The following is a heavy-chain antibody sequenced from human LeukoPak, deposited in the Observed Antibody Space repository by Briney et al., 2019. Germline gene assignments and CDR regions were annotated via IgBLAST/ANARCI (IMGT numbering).Heavy chain of an antibody. CDR2: ISSSGSTI. V-gene: IGHV3-48*03. J-gene: IGHJ5*02. CDR3: ARVPDTAMVLGWFDP. CDR1: GFTFSSYE. D-gene: IGHD5-18*01. Sequence: PGGSLRLSCAASGFTFSSYEMNWVRQAPGKGLEWVSYISSSGSTIYYADSVKGRFTISRDNAKNSLYLQMNSLRAEDTAVYYCARVPDTAMVLGWFDPWGQGTLVTVSS.